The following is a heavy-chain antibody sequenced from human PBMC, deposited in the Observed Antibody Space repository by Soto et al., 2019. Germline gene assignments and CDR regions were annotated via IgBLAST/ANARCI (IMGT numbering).Heavy chain of an antibody. CDR2: INPYNGNT. V-gene: IGHV1-18*01. J-gene: IGHJ4*02. D-gene: IGHD3-16*01. Sequence: QVQLVQSGAEVKKPGASVKVSCKASGYTFTSYGISWVRQAPGQGLEWMGWINPYNGNTNYAQKLQGRGTMTADAATNTAYMELRSLRSDDTAVYYCARDWFGVDYWGQGTLVTVSS. CDR3: ARDWFGVDY. CDR1: GYTFTSYG.